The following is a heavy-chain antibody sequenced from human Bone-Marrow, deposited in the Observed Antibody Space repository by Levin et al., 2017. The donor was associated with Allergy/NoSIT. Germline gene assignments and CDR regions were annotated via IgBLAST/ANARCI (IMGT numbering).Heavy chain of an antibody. CDR1: GFTFSDYY. CDR3: ARGVVPAAISWFDP. D-gene: IGHD2-2*01. CDR2: ISSSSSYT. J-gene: IGHJ5*02. Sequence: LSLTCAASGFTFSDYYMSWIRQAPGKGLEWVSYISSSSSYTNYADSVKGRFTISRDNAKNSLYLQMNSLRAEDTAVYYCARGVVPAAISWFDPWGQGTLVTVSS. V-gene: IGHV3-11*03.